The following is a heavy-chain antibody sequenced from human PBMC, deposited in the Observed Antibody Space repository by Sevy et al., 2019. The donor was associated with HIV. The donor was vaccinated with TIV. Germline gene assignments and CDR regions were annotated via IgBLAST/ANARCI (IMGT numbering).Heavy chain of an antibody. CDR2: ISYHGRDK. D-gene: IGHD3-9*01. J-gene: IGHJ6*02. CDR3: AKDFTGYNGMDV. V-gene: IGHV3-30*18. CDR1: GLSFTTSG. Sequence: GGYLRLSCVVSGLSFTTSGMHWVRQAPGKGLEWVAVISYHGRDKFYAESVKGRSTISRDNSKNMLYLQMNSLRAEDTAVYYCAKDFTGYNGMDVWGQGTMVTVSS.